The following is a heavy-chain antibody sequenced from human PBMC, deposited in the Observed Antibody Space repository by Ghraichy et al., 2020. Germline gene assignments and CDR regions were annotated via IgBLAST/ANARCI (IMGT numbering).Heavy chain of an antibody. D-gene: IGHD6-6*01. CDR1: GGTFSSYA. J-gene: IGHJ6*02. V-gene: IGHV1-69*06. Sequence: SVKVSCKASGGTFSSYAISWVRQAPGQGLEWMGGIIPIFGTANYAQKFQGRVTITADKSTSTAYMELSSLRSEDTAVYYCARSSSSGMEYYYYGMDVWGQGTTVTVSS. CDR3: ARSSSSGMEYYYYGMDV. CDR2: IIPIFGTA.